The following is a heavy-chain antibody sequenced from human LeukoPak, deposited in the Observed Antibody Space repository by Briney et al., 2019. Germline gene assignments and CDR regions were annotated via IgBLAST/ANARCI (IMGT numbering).Heavy chain of an antibody. Sequence: SETLSLTCAVYGGSFNGYYWTWIRQPPGKGLEWIGEINHSGGTDYNPSLKSRVTISIDTSKIQFSLRLTSVTAADTAVYYCARGASGQQLVQVYWGQGTLVTVSS. CDR1: GGSFNGYY. J-gene: IGHJ4*02. D-gene: IGHD6-13*01. CDR2: INHSGGT. CDR3: ARGASGQQLVQVY. V-gene: IGHV4-34*01.